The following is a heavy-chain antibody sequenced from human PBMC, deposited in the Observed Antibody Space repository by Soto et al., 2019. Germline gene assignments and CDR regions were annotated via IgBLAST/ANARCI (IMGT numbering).Heavy chain of an antibody. Sequence: EVLLVESGGGSRQPGGSLRLSCVASGYTFNSHEMNWVRQAPEKGLEWISSISGSGTTNYAESVKGRFTISRDNAHKSLFLEMKDLRVEDTAVYYCARGGIHWGQGTLVTVSS. CDR2: ISGSGTT. V-gene: IGHV3-48*03. CDR3: ARGGIH. D-gene: IGHD3-16*01. CDR1: GYTFNSHE. J-gene: IGHJ4*02.